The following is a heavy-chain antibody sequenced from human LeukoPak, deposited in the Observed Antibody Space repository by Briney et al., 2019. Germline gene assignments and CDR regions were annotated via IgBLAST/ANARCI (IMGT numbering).Heavy chain of an antibody. CDR2: INHSGSS. J-gene: IGHJ4*02. CDR3: ARYGSSGWYSFDY. Sequence: SETLSLTCAVYGGSFSGYYWSWIRQPPGKGLEWIGEINHSGSSNYNPSLKSRVTISVDTSKNQFSLKLSSVTAADTAVYYCARYGSSGWYSFDYWGQGTLVTVSP. D-gene: IGHD6-19*01. CDR1: GGSFSGYY. V-gene: IGHV4-34*01.